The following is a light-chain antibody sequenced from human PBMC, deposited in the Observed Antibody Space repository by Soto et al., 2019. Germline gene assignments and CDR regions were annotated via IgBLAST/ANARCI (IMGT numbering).Light chain of an antibody. CDR2: DVS. Sequence: QSALTQPASVSGSPGQSITISCTGTSSDVGGYNYVSWYQQYPGKAPKLMIYDVSNRTSGVSNRFSGSKSGNTASLTISGLQAEDEAVYYCSSYTSSSPYVFGTGTKLTVL. J-gene: IGLJ1*01. V-gene: IGLV2-14*01. CDR1: SSDVGGYNY. CDR3: SSYTSSSPYV.